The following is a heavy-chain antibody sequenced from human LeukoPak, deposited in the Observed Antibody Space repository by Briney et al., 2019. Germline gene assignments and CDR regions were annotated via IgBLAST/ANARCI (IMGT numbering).Heavy chain of an antibody. V-gene: IGHV3-9*01. CDR1: GFTFDDYA. Sequence: PGGSLRLSCAASGFTFDDYAMHWVRQAPGKGLEWVSGISWNSGSIGYADSVKGRFTISRDNAKNSLYLQMNSLRAEDTALYHCARGPSGATALDVWGKGTTVTVSS. CDR3: ARGPSGATALDV. CDR2: ISWNSGSI. J-gene: IGHJ6*04. D-gene: IGHD1-26*01.